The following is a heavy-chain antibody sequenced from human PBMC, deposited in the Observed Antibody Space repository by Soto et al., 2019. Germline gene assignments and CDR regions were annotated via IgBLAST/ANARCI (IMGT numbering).Heavy chain of an antibody. D-gene: IGHD6-6*01. CDR2: INAHSGGT. CDR3: AKALTRRLAFWLDP. J-gene: IGHJ5*02. V-gene: IGHV1-2*02. CDR1: GFSFTGYY. Sequence: ASVKVSCKASGFSFTGYYIHWLRQAPGQGLECMGWINAHSGGTEYAQKFQGRVTLTRXTXXAXXXLXLXXLTXDXTALYYCAKALTRRLAFWLDPGGQEPQVTVSA.